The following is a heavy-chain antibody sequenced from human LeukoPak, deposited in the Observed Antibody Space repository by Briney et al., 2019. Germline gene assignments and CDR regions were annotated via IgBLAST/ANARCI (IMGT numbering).Heavy chain of an antibody. J-gene: IGHJ4*02. Sequence: VGSLRLSCAASGFTVSSNYMNWVRQAPGKGLEWVSVIYTDGATYYADSVKGRFTISRDNSKNTLYLQMNSLRADDTAVYYCARGYCSGSSCYPGLYWGQGSLVTVSS. CDR3: ARGYCSGSSCYPGLY. V-gene: IGHV3-66*02. CDR1: GFTVSSNY. D-gene: IGHD2-15*01. CDR2: IYTDGAT.